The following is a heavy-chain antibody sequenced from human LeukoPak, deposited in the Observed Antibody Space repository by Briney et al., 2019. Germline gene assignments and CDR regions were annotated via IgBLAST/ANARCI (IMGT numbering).Heavy chain of an antibody. D-gene: IGHD2-21*02. CDR1: GYNFTVYY. CDR2: INLYSGGI. Sequence: ASVKVSCKAFGYNFTVYYMHWVRHAPGQGLEWMGWINLYSGGIHYAQKFQGRVTMTMDTSINAAYMELSRLGSDDTAVYYCARVAGGDWYYFDFWGQGSLVTVSS. J-gene: IGHJ4*02. V-gene: IGHV1-2*02. CDR3: ARVAGGDWYYFDF.